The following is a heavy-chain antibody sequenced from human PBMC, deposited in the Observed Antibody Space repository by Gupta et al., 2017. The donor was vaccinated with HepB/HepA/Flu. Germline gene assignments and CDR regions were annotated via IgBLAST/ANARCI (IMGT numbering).Heavy chain of an antibody. CDR1: GFTVSSKS. Sequence: VQLVESGGDLIHPGGSLRLSCAASGFTVSSKSMTWVGQAAGKGLVWVSVFNNLHKRYYEYDVKSRFTSSLDGSKSTMDVSMKIRNHNAAAVEFWAADATDDAYDPGYWGQGTRGNVSS. CDR3: AADATDDAYDPGY. D-gene: IGHD5-12*01. V-gene: IGHV3-53*01. CDR2: FNNLHKR. J-gene: IGHJ4*02.